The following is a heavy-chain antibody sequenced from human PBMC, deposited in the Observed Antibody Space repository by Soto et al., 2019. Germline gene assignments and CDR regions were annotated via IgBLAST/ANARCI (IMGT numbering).Heavy chain of an antibody. CDR2: IIPLFGTP. V-gene: IGHV1-69*01. CDR3: SRDRDDYGSGNYYNRIDF. D-gene: IGHD3-10*01. CDR1: GGIFSTYA. J-gene: IGHJ4*02. Sequence: QVQLVQSGAEVKKPGSSVKVSCKASGGIFSTYAISWLRQAPGQGLEWMGGIIPLFGTPNYAQRFQGRVTITADESTSTAYLELSRPRSEDTAVYYCSRDRDDYGSGNYYNRIDFWGQVTLLNVSS.